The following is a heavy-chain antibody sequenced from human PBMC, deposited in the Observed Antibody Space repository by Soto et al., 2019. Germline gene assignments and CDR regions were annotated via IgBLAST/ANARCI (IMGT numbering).Heavy chain of an antibody. CDR3: ARDLSSGYVWGSYRLPY. V-gene: IGHV3-30-3*01. D-gene: IGHD3-16*02. Sequence: AGGSLRLSCAASGFTFSSYAMHWVRQAPGKGLEWVALISYDGSNKYYADSVTGRFTISRDNSKNTLYLQMNSLRAEDTAVYYCARDLSSGYVWGSYRLPYWGQGTLVTVSS. CDR1: GFTFSSYA. J-gene: IGHJ4*02. CDR2: ISYDGSNK.